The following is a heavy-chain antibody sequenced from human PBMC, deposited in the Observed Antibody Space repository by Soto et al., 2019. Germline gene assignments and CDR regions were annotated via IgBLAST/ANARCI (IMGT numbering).Heavy chain of an antibody. CDR3: ARGYCSSTSCPFDY. CDR2: INHSGST. V-gene: IGHV4-34*01. J-gene: IGHJ4*02. Sequence: QVQLQQWGAGLLKPSETLSLTCAVYGGSFSGYYWSWIRQPPGKGLEWIGEINHSGSTNYNPSLKSRVTISVDTSKNQISLKLSSVTAADTAVYYCARGYCSSTSCPFDYWGQGTLVTVSS. D-gene: IGHD2-2*01. CDR1: GGSFSGYY.